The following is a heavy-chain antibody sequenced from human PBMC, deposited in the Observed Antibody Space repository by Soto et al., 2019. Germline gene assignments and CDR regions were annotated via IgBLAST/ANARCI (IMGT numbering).Heavy chain of an antibody. V-gene: IGHV1-69*01. CDR1: GVTFSSET. CDR2: SIPLCGTA. Sequence: QVQLVQSGADVKKPGSSVKVSCQASGVTFSSETLGWVRQAPGQGLEWVGGSIPLCGTASYAQKFQGRVTITADESTCTVYMELRSLRSDDTAVYFCATELGENPASPFDAWGQGTLVTVSS. CDR3: ATELGENPASPFDA. D-gene: IGHD3-10*01. J-gene: IGHJ4*02.